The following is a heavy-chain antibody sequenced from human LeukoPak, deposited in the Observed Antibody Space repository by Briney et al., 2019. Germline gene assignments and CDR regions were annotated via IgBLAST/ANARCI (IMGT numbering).Heavy chain of an antibody. CDR2: IHYSGST. D-gene: IGHD5-12*01. J-gene: IGHJ4*02. Sequence: SETLSLTCTVSGGSISSSGYYWGWIRQPPGKGLGWIASIHYSGSTYYNPSLKSRVTISVDTSKNQFSVKLSSVTAADTAVYYCARDPPGGYEGLDYWGRGTQVIVSS. V-gene: IGHV4-39*07. CDR1: GGSISSSGYY. CDR3: ARDPPGGYEGLDY.